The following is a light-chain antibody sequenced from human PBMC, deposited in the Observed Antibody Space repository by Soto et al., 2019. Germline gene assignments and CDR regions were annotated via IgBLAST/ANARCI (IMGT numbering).Light chain of an antibody. V-gene: IGKV3-11*01. J-gene: IGKJ2*01. Sequence: EVVLTQSPDTLSLSPGETATLSCRASQSVDRYVAWYQQKVGQAPRLLIYDAYTRATGVGARFTGSGSATHFSLTVTSVEPEEFAVYCCQQRGKWPSSVGPGTKVEMK. CDR3: QQRGKWPSS. CDR1: QSVDRY. CDR2: DAY.